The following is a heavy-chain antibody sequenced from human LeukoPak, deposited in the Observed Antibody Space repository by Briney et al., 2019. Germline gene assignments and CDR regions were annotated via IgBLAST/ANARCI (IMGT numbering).Heavy chain of an antibody. CDR1: GGTFSSYA. CDR3: ARDGGSSSWYPYYFDY. CDR2: IIPIFGTA. D-gene: IGHD6-13*01. J-gene: IGHJ4*02. Sequence: PLASVKVSCKASGGTFSSYAISWVRQAPGQGLEWMGGIIPIFGTANYAQKFQGRVTITADESTSTAYMELSSLRSEDTAVYYCARDGGSSSWYPYYFDYWGQGTLVTVSS. V-gene: IGHV1-69*01.